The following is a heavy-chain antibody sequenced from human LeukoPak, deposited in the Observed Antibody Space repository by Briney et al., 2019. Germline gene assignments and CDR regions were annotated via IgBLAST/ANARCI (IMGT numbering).Heavy chain of an antibody. V-gene: IGHV4-34*01. Sequence: SETLSLTCAVYGGSFSGYYWSWIRQPPGKGLEWIGEINHSGSTNYNPSLKSRVTISVDTSKNQFSLKLSSVTAADTAVYHCARGPRQNSSFYVWGQGTLVNVSS. CDR3: ARGPRQNSSFYV. CDR2: INHSGST. J-gene: IGHJ4*02. CDR1: GGSFSGYY. D-gene: IGHD6-19*01.